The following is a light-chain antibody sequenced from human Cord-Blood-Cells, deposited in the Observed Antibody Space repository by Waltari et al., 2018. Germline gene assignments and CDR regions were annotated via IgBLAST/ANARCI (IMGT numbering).Light chain of an antibody. CDR1: QGISSA. V-gene: IGKV1-13*02. CDR3: QQFNSYPRA. CDR2: DAS. Sequence: AIQLTQAPSSLSASVGDRVTIPCRASQGISSALAWYQQKPGKAPKLLIYDASSLESGVPSRFSGSGSGTDFTLTISSLQPEDFATYYCQQFNSYPRAFGPGTKVDIK. J-gene: IGKJ3*01.